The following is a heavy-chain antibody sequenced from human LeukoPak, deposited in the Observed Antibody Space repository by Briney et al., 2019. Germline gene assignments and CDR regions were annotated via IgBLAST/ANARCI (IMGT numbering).Heavy chain of an antibody. CDR3: ARLDSQSRKV. CDR1: GGSISGYY. D-gene: IGHD3-22*01. CDR2: ISYSGST. J-gene: IGHJ6*02. V-gene: IGHV4-59*08. Sequence: PSETLSLTCIVSGGSISGYYWSWIRQPPGKGLEWIGYISYSGSTNYNPSLRSRVTISVDTSKNQFSLRLSFVTAADTAVYYCARLDSQSRKVWGQGTTVTVSS.